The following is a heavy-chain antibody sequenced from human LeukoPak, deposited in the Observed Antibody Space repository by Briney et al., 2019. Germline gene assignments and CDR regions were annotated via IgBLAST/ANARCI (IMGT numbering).Heavy chain of an antibody. Sequence: ASVKVSCKASGYTFTSYDINWVRQATGQGLEWMGWMNPNSGNTGYAQKFQGRVTMTRNTSIRTAYMELSSLTSEDTAVYYCARGSGQYSSGCYREDYGMDVWGPGTTVTVSS. CDR2: MNPNSGNT. J-gene: IGHJ6*02. CDR3: ARGSGQYSSGCYREDYGMDV. CDR1: GYTFTSYD. V-gene: IGHV1-8*01. D-gene: IGHD6-19*01.